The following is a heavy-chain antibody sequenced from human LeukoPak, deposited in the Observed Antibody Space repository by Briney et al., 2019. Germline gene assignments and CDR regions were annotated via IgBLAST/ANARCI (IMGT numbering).Heavy chain of an antibody. Sequence: SVRVSCKASGGTFSSYAISWVRQAPGQGLEWMGGIIPIFGTANYAQKFQGRVTITADESTSTAYMELSSLRSEDTAVYYCAMTEYYYDSSGYYPYFDYWGQGTLVTVSS. J-gene: IGHJ4*02. CDR2: IIPIFGTA. V-gene: IGHV1-69*13. CDR3: AMTEYYYDSSGYYPYFDY. D-gene: IGHD3-22*01. CDR1: GGTFSSYA.